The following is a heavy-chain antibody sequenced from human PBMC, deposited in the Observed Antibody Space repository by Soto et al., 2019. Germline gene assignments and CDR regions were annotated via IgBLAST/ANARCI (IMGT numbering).Heavy chain of an antibody. V-gene: IGHV4-4*02. CDR2: IFHDGTA. CDR1: GVSISSVNW. CDR3: ERRRGSNWFDP. J-gene: IGHJ5*02. Sequence: SETLSLTCAVSGVSISSVNWWTLVRQTPQRGLEYIGEIFHDGTANYYPSFERRVAISVDTSKNQFSLKLTSVTAADTAVYYCERRRGSNWFDPWGQGNLVTVSS. D-gene: IGHD3-10*01.